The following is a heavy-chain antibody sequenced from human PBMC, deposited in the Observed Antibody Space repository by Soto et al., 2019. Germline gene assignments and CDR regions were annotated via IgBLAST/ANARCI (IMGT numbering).Heavy chain of an antibody. CDR2: IRTAAYGATT. D-gene: IGHD3-3*01. V-gene: IGHV3-49*03. CDR1: GFTFSDYP. Sequence: EVQLVESGGGLVQPGRSLRLSCFASGFTFSDYPMSWFRQAPGRGLEWVAYIRTAAYGATTEYAASVKDRFTISRDDSESIASLQMSSLKTEYTAVYYCSRAIRLSGDSFNIWGQGTLVTVSS. J-gene: IGHJ3*02. CDR3: SRAIRLSGDSFNI.